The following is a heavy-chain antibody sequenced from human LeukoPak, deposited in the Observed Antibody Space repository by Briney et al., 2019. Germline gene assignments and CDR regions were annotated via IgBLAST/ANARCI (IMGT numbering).Heavy chain of an antibody. CDR1: GFIFSSYA. CDR2: IWFDGSNT. CDR3: ARGLGYSYGYGIDY. D-gene: IGHD5-18*01. V-gene: IGHV3-33*01. J-gene: IGHJ4*02. Sequence: RRSLRLSCAASGFIFSSYAMHWVRQAPGKGPEWVAIIWFDGSNTYYAESVEGRFTISRDNSKNTLYLQMNSLRAEDTAVYSCARGLGYSYGYGIDYWGQGTLVIASS.